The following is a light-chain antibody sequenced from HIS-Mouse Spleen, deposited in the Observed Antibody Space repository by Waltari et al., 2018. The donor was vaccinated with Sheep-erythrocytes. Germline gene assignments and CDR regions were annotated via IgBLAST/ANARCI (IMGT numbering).Light chain of an antibody. Sequence: QSALTQPASVSGSPGQSITISCTGTSSDVGSYNLVSWYQQHPGKAPKLMIYEGSKRPSGFSNRFCGSKSGNTASLTICGLQAEDEADYYCCSYAGSSTPWVFGGGTKLTVL. V-gene: IGLV2-23*01. CDR1: SSDVGSYNL. CDR2: EGS. J-gene: IGLJ3*02. CDR3: CSYAGSSTPWV.